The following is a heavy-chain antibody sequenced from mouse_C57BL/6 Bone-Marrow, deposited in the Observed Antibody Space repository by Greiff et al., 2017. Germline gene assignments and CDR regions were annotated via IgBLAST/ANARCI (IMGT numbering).Heavy chain of an antibody. CDR1: GYTFTSYW. CDR3: AREELGFLRFAY. Sequence: QVQLQQPGAELVMPGASVKLSCKASGYTFTSYWMHWVKQRPGQGLEWIGEIDPSDSYTNYNQKFKGKSTLTVDKSSSTAYMQLSSLTSEASAVYYCAREELGFLRFAYWGQGTLVTVSA. J-gene: IGHJ3*01. V-gene: IGHV1-69*01. CDR2: IDPSDSYT.